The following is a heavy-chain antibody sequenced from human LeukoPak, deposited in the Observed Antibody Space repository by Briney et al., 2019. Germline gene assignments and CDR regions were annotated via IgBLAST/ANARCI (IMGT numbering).Heavy chain of an antibody. CDR3: ARGQPDYYYYGMDV. CDR2: INHSGST. Sequence: SETLSLTCAVYGGSFSGYYWSWIRQPPGKGLEWIGEINHSGSTNYNPSLKSRVTISVDTSKNQFSLKLSSVTAADTAVYYCARGQPDYYYYGMDVWGQGTTVTVSS. V-gene: IGHV4-34*01. CDR1: GGSFSGYY. D-gene: IGHD6-13*01. J-gene: IGHJ6*02.